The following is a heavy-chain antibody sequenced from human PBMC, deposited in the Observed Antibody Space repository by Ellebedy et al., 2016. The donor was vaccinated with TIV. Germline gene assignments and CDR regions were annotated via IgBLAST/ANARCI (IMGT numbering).Heavy chain of an antibody. CDR3: VYSTGYNLFAF. J-gene: IGHJ4*02. CDR2: VSPDGITT. CDR1: GFSSRSNW. V-gene: IGHV3-74*01. Sequence: GGSLRPSXAASGFSSRSNWMSWVRQAPGKGLLWVSRVSPDGITTNSAASVKGRFTISRDNAKNTLYLQMTSLRAEDTAVYYCVYSTGYNLFAFWGQGTLVTVSS. D-gene: IGHD3-22*01.